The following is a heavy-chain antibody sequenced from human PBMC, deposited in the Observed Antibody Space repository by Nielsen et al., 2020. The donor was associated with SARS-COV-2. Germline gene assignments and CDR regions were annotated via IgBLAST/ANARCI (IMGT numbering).Heavy chain of an antibody. CDR2: ISGSTTST. Sequence: GESLKISCAASGFTFSNAWMSWVRQPPGKGLEWVSYISGSTTSTNYVDSVKGRFAISRDNAHNTLFLQMNNLRGEDTAVYYCARGTNLDYLGQGTLVTVSS. CDR1: GFTFSNAW. CDR3: ARGTNLDY. J-gene: IGHJ4*02. V-gene: IGHV3-11*05.